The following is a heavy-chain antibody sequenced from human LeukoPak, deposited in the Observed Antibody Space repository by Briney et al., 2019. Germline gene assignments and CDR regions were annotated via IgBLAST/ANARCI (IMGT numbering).Heavy chain of an antibody. Sequence: PGGSLRLSCAASGFTFSSYSMNWVRQAPGKGLEWVSSISSSSYIYYADSVKGRFTISRDNSKNTLYLQMNSLRAEDTAVYYCAKAYGDYVGYGMDVWGQGTTVTVSS. J-gene: IGHJ6*02. D-gene: IGHD4-17*01. CDR3: AKAYGDYVGYGMDV. CDR2: ISSSSYI. CDR1: GFTFSSYS. V-gene: IGHV3-21*04.